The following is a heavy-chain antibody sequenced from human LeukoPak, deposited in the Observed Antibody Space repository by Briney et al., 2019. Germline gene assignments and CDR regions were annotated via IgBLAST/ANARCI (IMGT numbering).Heavy chain of an antibody. CDR3: ARVEYSSSSSWYFDL. Sequence: SETLSLTCTVSGGSISSYYWSWIRQPPGKGLEWIGYIYYSGSTDYNPSLKSRVTISVDTSKNQFSLKLSSVTAADTAVYYCARVEYSSSSSWYFDLWGRGTLVTVSS. CDR2: IYYSGST. V-gene: IGHV4-59*08. CDR1: GGSISSYY. J-gene: IGHJ2*01. D-gene: IGHD6-6*01.